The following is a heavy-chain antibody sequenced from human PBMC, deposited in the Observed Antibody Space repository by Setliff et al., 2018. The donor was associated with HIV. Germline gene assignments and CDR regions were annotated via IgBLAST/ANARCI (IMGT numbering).Heavy chain of an antibody. D-gene: IGHD1-1*01. CDR2: ISGSGAST. J-gene: IGHJ4*02. Sequence: GGSLRLSCAASGFTFSSCAMSWVRQAPGKGLEWVLVISGSGASTYYADSVKGRFTISRDNSKNTLYLQMNSLTPEDTAVYYCAKPRLYNSALENWGQGTLVTGSS. V-gene: IGHV3-23*01. CDR1: GFTFSSCA. CDR3: AKPRLYNSALEN.